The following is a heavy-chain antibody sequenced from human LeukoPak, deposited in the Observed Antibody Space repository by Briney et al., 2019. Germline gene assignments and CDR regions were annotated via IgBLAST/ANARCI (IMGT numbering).Heavy chain of an antibody. CDR3: ARDKGYGPYYYYYYMDV. D-gene: IGHD5-18*01. CDR2: IYTSGST. CDR1: GGSISSYY. V-gene: IGHV4-4*07. Sequence: SETLSLTCTVSGGSISSYYWSWIRQPAGKGLEWIGRIYTSGSTNYNPSLKSRVTMSVDTSKNQFSLKPSSVTAADTAVYYCARDKGYGPYYYYYYMDVWGKGTTVTVSS. J-gene: IGHJ6*03.